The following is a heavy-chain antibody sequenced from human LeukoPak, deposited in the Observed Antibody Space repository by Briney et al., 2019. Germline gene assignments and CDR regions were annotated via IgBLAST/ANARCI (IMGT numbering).Heavy chain of an antibody. J-gene: IGHJ4*02. V-gene: IGHV4-30-4*08. Sequence: PSETLSLTCTVSGGSISSGGYYWSWIRQHPGKGLEWIGYIYYSGSTYYNPSLKSRVTISVDTSKNQFSLKLSSVTVADTAVYYCARDRKYGSESLRRLDYWGQGTLVTVSS. CDR2: IYYSGST. CDR1: GGSISSGGYY. CDR3: ARDRKYGSESLRRLDY. D-gene: IGHD3-10*01.